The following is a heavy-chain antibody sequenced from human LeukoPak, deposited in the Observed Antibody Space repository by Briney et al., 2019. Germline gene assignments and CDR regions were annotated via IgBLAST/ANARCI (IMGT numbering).Heavy chain of an antibody. CDR2: INTDGTVT. V-gene: IGHV3-74*01. D-gene: IGHD6-19*01. Sequence: GGSLRLSCAASGVTFSKYWLLWVRQAPGKGLESVSRINTDGTVTTYADSVKGRFTVSRDNADNTMFLQMNSVSDEVTAVYCCATTQWLAPPPDSWGQGTPVTVSS. CDR3: ATTQWLAPPPDS. CDR1: GVTFSKYW. J-gene: IGHJ4*02.